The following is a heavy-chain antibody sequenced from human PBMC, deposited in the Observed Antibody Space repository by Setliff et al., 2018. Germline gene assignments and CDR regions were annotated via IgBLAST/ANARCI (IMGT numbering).Heavy chain of an antibody. CDR2: IYTSGST. J-gene: IGHJ4*02. CDR3: ARAHPARMIVVVRAYYYFDY. D-gene: IGHD3-22*01. Sequence: SETLSLTCTVSGGSIRSGIYYWSWIRQPAGKGLEWIRHIYTSGSTNYNPFLKSRVTISVDTSKNQFSLKLSSVTAADTAVYYCARAHPARMIVVVRAYYYFDYWGQGTLVTVSS. V-gene: IGHV4-61*09. CDR1: GGSIRSGIYY.